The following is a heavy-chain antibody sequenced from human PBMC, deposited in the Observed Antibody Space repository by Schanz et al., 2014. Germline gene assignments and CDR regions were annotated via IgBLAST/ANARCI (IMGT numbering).Heavy chain of an antibody. Sequence: QLQLVQSGAEVKKPGSSVKVSCKLSGGTFSSYTISWMRQAPGQGLEWMGKIIPVLNIATYAQRFQGRVSITADTSTNTAYMELSSLTSEDTAVYYCASSGAGYSSSWDFDYWGQGTLDTVSS. V-gene: IGHV1-69*02. CDR2: IIPVLNIA. J-gene: IGHJ4*02. CDR3: ASSGAGYSSSWDFDY. D-gene: IGHD6-13*01. CDR1: GGTFSSYT.